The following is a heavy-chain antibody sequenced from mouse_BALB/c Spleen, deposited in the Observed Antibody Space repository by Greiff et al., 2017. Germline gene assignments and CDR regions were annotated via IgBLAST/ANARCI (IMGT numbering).Heavy chain of an antibody. CDR2: IYPGNSDT. CDR3: TNYDYDYYFDY. D-gene: IGHD2-4*01. V-gene: IGHV1-5*01. J-gene: IGHJ2*01. Sequence: VQLQQSGTVLARPGASVKMSCKASGYSFTSYWMHWVKQRPGQGLEWIGAIYPGNSDTSYNQKFKGKAKLTAVTSASTAYMELSSLTNEDSAVYYCTNYDYDYYFDYWGQGTTLTVSS. CDR1: GYSFTSYW.